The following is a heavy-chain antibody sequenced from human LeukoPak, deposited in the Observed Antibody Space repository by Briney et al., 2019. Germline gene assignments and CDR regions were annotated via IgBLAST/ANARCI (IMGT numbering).Heavy chain of an antibody. CDR1: EFTFSSYW. CDR3: AAGYSSGWPLSDGY. V-gene: IGHV3-74*01. Sequence: QPGGSLRLSCAASEFTFSSYWMHWVRQPPGKGLVWVSRINSDGSSTRYADSVKGRFTISRDNAKNTLYLQMNSLRAEDTAVYYCAAGYSSGWPLSDGYWGQGTLVTVSS. J-gene: IGHJ4*02. CDR2: INSDGSST. D-gene: IGHD6-19*01.